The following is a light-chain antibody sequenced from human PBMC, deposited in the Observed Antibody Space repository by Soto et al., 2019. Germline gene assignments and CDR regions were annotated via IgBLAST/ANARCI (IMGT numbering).Light chain of an antibody. V-gene: IGKV3-20*01. Sequence: EIVLTQSPGTLSLSPGERATLSCRASHVVSSSYLAWYQHKPGQAPRLVIYTASSRATGIPDRFSGSGSGTDFSLTISRLEPEDFAVYYCQQYDILPITFGQGTRLEIK. CDR3: QQYDILPIT. CDR2: TAS. J-gene: IGKJ5*01. CDR1: HVVSSSY.